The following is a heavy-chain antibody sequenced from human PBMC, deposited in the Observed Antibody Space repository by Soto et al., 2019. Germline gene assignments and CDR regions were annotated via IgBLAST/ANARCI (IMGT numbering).Heavy chain of an antibody. V-gene: IGHV3-74*01. Sequence: EVHLVGSGGGLVQPGGSLRLSCVGSGFTFSNYWMHWVRQVPGKGPVWVSRVNPAGTASSYADFVKGRFTVSRDNAKNTMYLEINSLSADDTAVYYCATGGYSYGWGYWGQGTLVTVSS. J-gene: IGHJ4*02. CDR1: GFTFSNYW. CDR2: VNPAGTAS. D-gene: IGHD5-18*01. CDR3: ATGGYSYGWGY.